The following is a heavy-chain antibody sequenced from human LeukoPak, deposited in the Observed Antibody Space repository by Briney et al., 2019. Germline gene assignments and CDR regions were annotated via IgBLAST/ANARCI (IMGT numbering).Heavy chain of an antibody. CDR2: IKQDGSEK. CDR3: ARVTSDGGSDY. J-gene: IGHJ4*02. V-gene: IGHV3-7*03. D-gene: IGHD3-16*01. Sequence: GGSLRLSCAASGFTFSSHWMTWVRQPPGKGLEWVANIKQDGSEKYYVDSVKGRFTISRDNAKNSLYLQMNSLRAEDAAVYFCARVTSDGGSDYWGQGTLVTVSS. CDR1: GFTFSSHW.